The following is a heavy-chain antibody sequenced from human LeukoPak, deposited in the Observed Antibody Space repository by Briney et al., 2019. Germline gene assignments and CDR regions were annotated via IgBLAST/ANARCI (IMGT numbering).Heavy chain of an antibody. D-gene: IGHD1-26*01. CDR3: ARAQFPAGVVGSSQEDYYYDMDV. CDR1: GFTFSIYA. V-gene: IGHV3-30*04. J-gene: IGHJ6*02. CDR2: ISYDGSYQ. Sequence: GGSLRLSCAASGFTFSIYAIHWVRQAPGKGLEWVAVISYDGSYQYYSDSVKGRFTISRDNSNDTLYLQMNSLRAEDTAVYYCARAQFPAGVVGSSQEDYYYDMDVWGQGTTVTVSS.